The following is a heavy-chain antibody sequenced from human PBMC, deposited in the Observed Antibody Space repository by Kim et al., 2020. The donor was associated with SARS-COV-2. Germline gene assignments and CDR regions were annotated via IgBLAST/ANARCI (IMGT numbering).Heavy chain of an antibody. CDR1: GFTFSSYA. D-gene: IGHD6-13*01. J-gene: IGHJ4*02. V-gene: IGHV3-23*01. CDR3: AKDRGDSSWYTGNFDY. CDR2: ISGSGGST. Sequence: GGSLRLSCAASGFTFSSYAMSWVRQAPGKGLEWVSAISGSGGSTYYADSVKGRFTISRDNSKNTLYLQMNSLRAEDTAVYYCAKDRGDSSWYTGNFDYWGQGTLVTVSS.